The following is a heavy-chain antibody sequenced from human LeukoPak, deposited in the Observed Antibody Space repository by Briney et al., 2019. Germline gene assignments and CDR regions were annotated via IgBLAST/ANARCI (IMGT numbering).Heavy chain of an antibody. Sequence: ASVKVSCKSSGGTFSSNAINWVRQAPGQGLEWMGRIIPILATANYAQKFQGRVTITADKSTSTAYMELSSLRSEDTAVYYCATLPHSSSRTGYFQHWGQGTLVTVSS. D-gene: IGHD6-13*01. CDR2: IIPILATA. CDR3: ATLPHSSSRTGYFQH. V-gene: IGHV1-69*04. CDR1: GGTFSSNA. J-gene: IGHJ1*01.